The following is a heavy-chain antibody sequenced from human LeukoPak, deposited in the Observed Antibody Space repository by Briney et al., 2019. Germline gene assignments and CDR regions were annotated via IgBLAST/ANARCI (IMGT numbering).Heavy chain of an antibody. Sequence: SVKVSCKASGGTFSSCAISWVRQAPGQGLEWMGRIIPIFGTANYAQKFQGRVTITTDESTSTAYMELSSLRSEDTAVYYCARLGAVADNFDYWGQGTLVTVSS. D-gene: IGHD6-19*01. V-gene: IGHV1-69*05. J-gene: IGHJ4*02. CDR2: IIPIFGTA. CDR1: GGTFSSCA. CDR3: ARLGAVADNFDY.